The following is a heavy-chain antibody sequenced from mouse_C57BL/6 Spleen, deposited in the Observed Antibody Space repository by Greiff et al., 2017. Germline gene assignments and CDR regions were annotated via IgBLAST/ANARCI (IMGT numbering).Heavy chain of an antibody. CDR3: AREGGSGYFDY. Sequence: EVKLMESGPELVKPGASVKISCKASGYSFPDYNMNWVKQSNGKSLEWIGVINPNYGTTSSNQKFKGKATLTVDQSSSTAYMQLNSLTSEDSAVYYWAREGGSGYFDYWGQGTTLTVSS. D-gene: IGHD3-2*02. V-gene: IGHV1-39*01. J-gene: IGHJ2*01. CDR1: GYSFPDYN. CDR2: INPNYGTT.